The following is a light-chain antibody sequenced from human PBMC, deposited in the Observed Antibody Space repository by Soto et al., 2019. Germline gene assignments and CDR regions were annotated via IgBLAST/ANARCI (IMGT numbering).Light chain of an antibody. V-gene: IGLV2-11*01. CDR2: DVN. Sequence: QSVLTQPRSVSGSPGQSVTISCTGTSSDVGGYNSVSWYQQHPGKAPKLMIYDVNKRPSGVPDRFSGSKSGNTASLTISGLQAEDEADYYCCSYAGSFYVFGTGTKATVL. CDR1: SSDVGGYNS. CDR3: CSYAGSFYV. J-gene: IGLJ1*01.